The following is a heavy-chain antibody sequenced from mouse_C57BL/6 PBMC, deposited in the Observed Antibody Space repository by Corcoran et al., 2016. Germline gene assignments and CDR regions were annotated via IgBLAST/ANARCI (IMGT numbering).Heavy chain of an antibody. J-gene: IGHJ4*01. CDR1: GYSITSGYY. CDR3: ARETHRAMDY. CDR2: ISYDGSN. V-gene: IGHV3-6*01. Sequence: DVQLQESGPGLVKPSQSLSLTCSVTGYSITSGYYWNWIRQFPGNKLEWMGYISYDGSNNYNPSLKNRISITRDTSKNQFFLKLNSVTTEDTATYYCARETHRAMDYWGQGTSVTVSS.